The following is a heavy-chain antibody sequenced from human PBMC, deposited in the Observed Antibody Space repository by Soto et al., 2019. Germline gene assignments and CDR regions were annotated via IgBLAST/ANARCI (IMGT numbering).Heavy chain of an antibody. CDR1: GGSFSGYY. CDR3: ARARFFYGSGSRYGMDV. V-gene: IGHV4-34*01. D-gene: IGHD3-10*01. Sequence: NPSETLSLTCAVYGGSFSGYYWSWIRQPPGKGLEWIGEINHSGSTNYNPSLKSRVTISVDTSKNQFSLKLSSVTAADTAVYYCARARFFYGSGSRYGMDVWGQGTTVTVSS. J-gene: IGHJ6*02. CDR2: INHSGST.